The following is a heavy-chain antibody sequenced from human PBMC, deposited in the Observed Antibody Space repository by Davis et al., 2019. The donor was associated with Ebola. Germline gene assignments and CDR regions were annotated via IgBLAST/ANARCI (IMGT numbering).Heavy chain of an antibody. J-gene: IGHJ4*02. CDR2: INHSGST. CDR3: ARRKGFDADSPMLDFQY. D-gene: IGHD3-10*02. V-gene: IGHV4-34*01. CDR1: GGSFSGYY. Sequence: SETLSLTCAVYGGSFSGYYWSWIRQPPGKGLEWIGEINHSGSTNYNPSLKSRVTISVDTSKNQFSLKLSSVTAADTAVYYCARRKGFDADSPMLDFQYWGQGTLVTVSS.